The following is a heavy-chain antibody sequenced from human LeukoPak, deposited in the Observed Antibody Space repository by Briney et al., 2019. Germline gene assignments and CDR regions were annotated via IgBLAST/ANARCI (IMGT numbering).Heavy chain of an antibody. CDR2: IYPGDSDT. CDR3: ARHGGDFSRTLRPFPFDL. D-gene: IGHD2-2*01. V-gene: IGHV5-51*01. CDR1: GYSFINYW. Sequence: GESLKISCKGSGYSFINYWIGWVRQMPGKGLEWMGIIYPGDSDTRYSPSFQGQVTISADKSISTAYLQWSSLKASDTAMYYCARHGGDFSRTLRPFPFDLWGQGTLVTVSS. J-gene: IGHJ4*02.